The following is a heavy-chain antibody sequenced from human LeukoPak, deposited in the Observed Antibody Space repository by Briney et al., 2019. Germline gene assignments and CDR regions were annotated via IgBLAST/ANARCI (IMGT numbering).Heavy chain of an antibody. J-gene: IGHJ3*02. Sequence: ASVKVSCKASGYTFTSYDINWVRQAPGQGLEWMGWINPNSGGTNYAQKFQGRVTMTRDTSISTAYMELSRLRSDDTAVYYCARASDYVWGSYRYSPFDIWGQGTMVTVSS. CDR2: INPNSGGT. CDR3: ARASDYVWGSYRYSPFDI. CDR1: GYTFTSYD. D-gene: IGHD3-16*02. V-gene: IGHV1-2*02.